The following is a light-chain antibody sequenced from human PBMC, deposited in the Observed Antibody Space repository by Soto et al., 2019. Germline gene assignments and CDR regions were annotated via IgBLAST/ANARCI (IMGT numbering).Light chain of an antibody. CDR3: QQSFSSPFT. Sequence: DIQMTQSPSSLPASVGDRVSITCRASQSIRSHLNWYQHKPGKAPKVLIYAASSLQGGVPSRFSGSGSGTDFTLTIKSLQPEDFATYYCQQSFSSPFTFGPGTKVDIK. CDR1: QSIRSH. CDR2: AAS. V-gene: IGKV1-39*01. J-gene: IGKJ3*01.